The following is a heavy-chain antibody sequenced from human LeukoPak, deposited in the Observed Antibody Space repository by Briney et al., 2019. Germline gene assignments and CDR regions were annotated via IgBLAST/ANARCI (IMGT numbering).Heavy chain of an antibody. CDR2: ISAYNGDT. D-gene: IGHD3-22*01. J-gene: IGHJ3*02. Sequence: ASVKVSCKASGYTFTSYGISWVRQAPGQGLEWMGWISAYNGDTNYAPKLQGRVTMTTDTSTSTAYMELRSLRSDDTAVYYCARGGPAPHRITLIVVASSTDGFDIWGQGTMVTVSS. V-gene: IGHV1-18*01. CDR3: ARGGPAPHRITLIVVASSTDGFDI. CDR1: GYTFTSYG.